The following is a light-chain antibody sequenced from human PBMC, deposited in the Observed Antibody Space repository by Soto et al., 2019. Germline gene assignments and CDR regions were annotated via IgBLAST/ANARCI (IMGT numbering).Light chain of an antibody. CDR1: SSDVGDYNY. CDR2: DVT. J-gene: IGLJ2*01. CDR3: SSYTGSSTLV. V-gene: IGLV2-14*01. Sequence: QSALTQPASLSGSPGQSITISCTGTSSDVGDYNYVSWYQQHPGKAPKLMIYDVTNRPSGVSNRFSGSKSGNTASLTISGLQAEDEADYYCSSYTGSSTLVFGGGTQLTVL.